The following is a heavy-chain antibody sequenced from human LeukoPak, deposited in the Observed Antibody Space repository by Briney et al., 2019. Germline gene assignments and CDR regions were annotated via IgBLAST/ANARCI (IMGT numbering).Heavy chain of an antibody. CDR1: GYTFTGYY. Sequence: ASVKVSCKASGYTFTGYYMHWVRQAPGQGLEWVGWINPNSGGTNYAQKFQGRVTMTRDTSISTAYMELSRLRSDDTAVYYCARGELVINPFDYWGQGTLVTVSS. CDR3: ARGELVINPFDY. J-gene: IGHJ4*02. CDR2: INPNSGGT. V-gene: IGHV1-2*02. D-gene: IGHD6-13*01.